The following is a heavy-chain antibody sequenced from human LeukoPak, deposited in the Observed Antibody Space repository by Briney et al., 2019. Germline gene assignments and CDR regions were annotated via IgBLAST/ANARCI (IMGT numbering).Heavy chain of an antibody. V-gene: IGHV1-2*02. CDR2: INPNSGGT. D-gene: IGHD4-23*01. CDR3: ARDLSYGGNSVYYYYYMDV. Sequence: GASVKVSCKVSGYTFTGYYMHWVRQAPGQGLEWMGWINPNSGGTNYAQKFQGRVTMTRDTSISTAYMELSRLRSDDTAVYYCARDLSYGGNSVYYYYYMDVWGKGTTVTVSS. J-gene: IGHJ6*03. CDR1: GYTFTGYY.